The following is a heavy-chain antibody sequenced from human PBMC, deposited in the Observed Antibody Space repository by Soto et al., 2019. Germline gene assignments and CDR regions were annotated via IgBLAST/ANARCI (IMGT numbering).Heavy chain of an antibody. CDR2: ISYDGSNK. D-gene: IGHD5-12*01. V-gene: IGHV3-30-3*01. CDR3: ARVEMATIISNWFDP. Sequence: GGSLRLSCAASGFTFSSYAMHWVRQAPGKGLEWVAVISYDGSNKYYADSVKGRFTISRDNSKNTLYLQMNSLRAEDTAVYYCARVEMATIISNWFDPWGQGTLVTVSS. J-gene: IGHJ5*02. CDR1: GFTFSSYA.